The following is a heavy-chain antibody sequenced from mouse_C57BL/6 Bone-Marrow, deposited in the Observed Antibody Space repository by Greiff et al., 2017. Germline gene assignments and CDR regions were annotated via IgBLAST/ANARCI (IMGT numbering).Heavy chain of an antibody. CDR3: ARGYDYYAMDY. CDR2: IWSGGST. J-gene: IGHJ4*01. V-gene: IGHV2-2*01. Sequence: QVQLQQSGPGLVQPSQSLSITCTVSGFSLTSYGVHWVRQSPGKGLEWLGVIWSGGSTDDNAAFISRLSISKDNSKSQVFFKMNSLQADDTAIYYCARGYDYYAMDYWGQGTSVTVSS. CDR1: GFSLTSYG.